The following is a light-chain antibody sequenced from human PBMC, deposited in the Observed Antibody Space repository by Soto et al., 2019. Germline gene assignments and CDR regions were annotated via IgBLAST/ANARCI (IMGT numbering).Light chain of an antibody. J-gene: IGLJ3*02. CDR1: RSDVGGYNY. CDR3: SSYTSSSTWV. V-gene: IGLV2-14*01. Sequence: QSVLTQPASVSGSPGQSITFSCTGTRSDVGGYNYVSWYQQRPGKAPKLMIFEVSNRPSGVSHRFSGSESGKTASLTISGLQAEDEADYYCSSYTSSSTWVFGGGTKLTVL. CDR2: EVS.